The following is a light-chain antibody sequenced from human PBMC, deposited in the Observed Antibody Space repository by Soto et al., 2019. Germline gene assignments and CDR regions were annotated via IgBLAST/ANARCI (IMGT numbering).Light chain of an antibody. CDR1: TSDLAGYNY. CDR3: SSYTTTDTYV. V-gene: IGLV2-14*01. Sequence: QSALTQPASVSGSPGQSITISCTGTTSDLAGYNYVSRYQQYPGKAPKLMIYEVINRSSGVSNRFSGSKSANSASLTISGLQAEDEADYYCSSYTTTDTYVFGTGTKLTVL. CDR2: EVI. J-gene: IGLJ1*01.